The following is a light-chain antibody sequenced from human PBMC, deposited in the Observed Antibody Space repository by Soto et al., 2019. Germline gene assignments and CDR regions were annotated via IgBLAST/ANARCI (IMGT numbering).Light chain of an antibody. Sequence: DIQMTQSPSSLSASXGDRVTITCRASQSISSYLNWYQQKPGKAPKLLIYAASSLQSGVPSRFSGSGSGTDFTLTISSLQPEDFATYYCQQSYSTPATFGQGTKV. V-gene: IGKV1-39*01. CDR3: QQSYSTPAT. CDR2: AAS. J-gene: IGKJ1*01. CDR1: QSISSY.